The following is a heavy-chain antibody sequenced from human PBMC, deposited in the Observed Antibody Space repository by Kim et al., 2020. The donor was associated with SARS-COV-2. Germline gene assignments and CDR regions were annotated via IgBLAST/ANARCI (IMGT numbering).Heavy chain of an antibody. CDR1: GFTFSGYW. CDR3: AREWGLNYETSGVDY. D-gene: IGHD3-22*01. Sequence: GGSLRLSCAASGFTFSGYWMSWVRQAPGKGLEWVANIKQGGSEKSYVDSVRGRFTISRDNAKNSVYLQMNSLRAEDTAVYYCAREWGLNYETSGVDYWGQGALVTVSS. V-gene: IGHV3-7*03. CDR2: IKQGGSEK. J-gene: IGHJ4*02.